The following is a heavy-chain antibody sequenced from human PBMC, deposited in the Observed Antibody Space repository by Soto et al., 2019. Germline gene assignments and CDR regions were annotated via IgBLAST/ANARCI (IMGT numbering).Heavy chain of an antibody. D-gene: IGHD3-22*01. J-gene: IGHJ1*01. CDR2: IYYSGST. CDR1: GCSISSCGYY. CDR3: ARSAPYYYDSSGYGGPTTDFQH. V-gene: IGHV4-31*03. Sequence: RSLTCTVSGCSISSCGYYWSWIRQHPGKGLEWIGYIYYSGSTYYNPSLKSRVTISVDTSKNQFSLKLSSVTAADTAVYYCARSAPYYYDSSGYGGPTTDFQHWGQGPLVTVSS.